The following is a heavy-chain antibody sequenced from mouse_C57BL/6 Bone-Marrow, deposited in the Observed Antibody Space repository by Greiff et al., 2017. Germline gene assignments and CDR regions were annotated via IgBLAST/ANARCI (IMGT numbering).Heavy chain of an antibody. J-gene: IGHJ4*01. Sequence: EVNVVESGGDLVKPGGSLKLSCAASGFTFSSYGMSWVRQTPDKRLEWVATISSGGSYTYYPDSVKGRFTISRDNAKNTLYLQMSSLKSEDTAMYYCARYDPYYSMDYWGQGTTVTVSS. CDR1: GFTFSSYG. CDR2: ISSGGSYT. V-gene: IGHV5-6*01. CDR3: ARYDPYYSMDY. D-gene: IGHD2-3*01.